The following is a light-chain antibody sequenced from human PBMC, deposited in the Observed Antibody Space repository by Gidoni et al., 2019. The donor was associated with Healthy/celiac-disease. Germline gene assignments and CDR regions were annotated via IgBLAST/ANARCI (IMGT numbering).Light chain of an antibody. J-gene: IGKJ4*01. CDR2: DAS. V-gene: IGKV3-11*01. Sequence: IVLTQSPATLSLSPGERATLSCRASQSVSSYLAWYQQKPGQAPRLLIDDASNRATGIPARCSGRGSGTDFTLTISSREPEDFAVYYCQQRSNWLTFGGGTKVEIK. CDR3: QQRSNWLT. CDR1: QSVSSY.